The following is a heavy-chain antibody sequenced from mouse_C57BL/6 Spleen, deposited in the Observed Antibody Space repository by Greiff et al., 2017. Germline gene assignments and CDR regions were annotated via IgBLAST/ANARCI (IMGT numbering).Heavy chain of an antibody. CDR3: AREFYY. CDR2: INPSTGGT. CDR1: GYSFTGYY. Sequence: EVQVVESGPELVKPGASVKISCKASGYSFTGYYMNWVKQSPEKSLEWIGEINPSTGGTTYNQKFKAKATLTVDKSSSTAYMQLKSLTSEDSAVYYCAREFYYWGQGTLVTVSA. V-gene: IGHV1-42*01. J-gene: IGHJ3*01.